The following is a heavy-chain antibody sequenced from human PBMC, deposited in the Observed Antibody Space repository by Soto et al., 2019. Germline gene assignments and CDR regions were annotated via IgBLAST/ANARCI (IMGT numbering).Heavy chain of an antibody. V-gene: IGHV4-59*08. J-gene: IGHJ5*02. Sequence: PSETLSLTCTVSGGSISRYYWSWIRQPPGKGLEWIGYMYNTGSTIYNPSLKSRVTISVDTSKNQFSLKLSSVTAADTAVYYCASPKIAFYNWFDPWGQGTLVTVSS. CDR3: ASPKIAFYNWFDP. CDR2: MYNTGST. CDR1: GGSISRYY. D-gene: IGHD3-3*02.